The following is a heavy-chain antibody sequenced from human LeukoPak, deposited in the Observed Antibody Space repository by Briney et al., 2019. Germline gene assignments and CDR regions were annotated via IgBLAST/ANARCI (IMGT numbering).Heavy chain of an antibody. D-gene: IGHD2-21*01. J-gene: IGHJ4*02. V-gene: IGHV3-72*01. CDR3: AQFAKGG. Sequence: GGSLRLSCAASGFTFSDHYMDWVRQAPGKGLEWVGRIKHKAHSYATEYAASVKGRFTISRDDSKSSLYLQMNSLKIEDTAVYYCAQFAKGGWGQGTLVTVSS. CDR2: IKHKAHSYAT. CDR1: GFTFSDHY.